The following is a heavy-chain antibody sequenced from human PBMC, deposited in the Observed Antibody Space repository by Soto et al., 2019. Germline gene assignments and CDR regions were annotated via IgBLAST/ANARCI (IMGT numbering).Heavy chain of an antibody. D-gene: IGHD3-16*01. V-gene: IGHV3-11*01. Sequence: GSLRLSCAASGFTFTDFYVTWIRQAPGKGLEWLSFISTHDITYYADSVKGRFTISRDNAKKSGYLQMNSLRADDTAVYYCARFALGNYKPFDSWGQGTLVTVSS. CDR2: ISTHDIT. CDR3: ARFALGNYKPFDS. J-gene: IGHJ4*02. CDR1: GFTFTDFY.